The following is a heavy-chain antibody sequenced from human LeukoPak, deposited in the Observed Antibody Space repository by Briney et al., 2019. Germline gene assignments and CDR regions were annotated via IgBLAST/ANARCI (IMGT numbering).Heavy chain of an antibody. Sequence: PGRSLRLSCAASGFTFSSYAMSWVRQAPGKGLEWVSAISGSGGSTYYADSVKGRFTISRDNSKNTLYLQMNSLRAEDTAVYYCAKRGGYDVGGFDYWGQGTLVTVSS. CDR2: ISGSGGST. CDR1: GFTFSSYA. V-gene: IGHV3-23*01. CDR3: AKRGGYDVGGFDY. D-gene: IGHD5-12*01. J-gene: IGHJ4*02.